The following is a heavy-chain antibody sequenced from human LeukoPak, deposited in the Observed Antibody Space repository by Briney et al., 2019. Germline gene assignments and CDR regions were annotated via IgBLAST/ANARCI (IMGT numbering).Heavy chain of an antibody. CDR2: MNPNSGNT. D-gene: IGHD1-26*01. Sequence: GASVKVSCKASGYTFTTYDINWVRQAAGQGLEWMGWMNPNSGNTGYAQEFQGRVTVTRDTSISTAYMELSSLRSEDTAVYYCARAVIVGTIQFDYWGQGTLVTVSS. CDR1: GYTFTTYD. CDR3: ARAVIVGTIQFDY. J-gene: IGHJ4*02. V-gene: IGHV1-8*01.